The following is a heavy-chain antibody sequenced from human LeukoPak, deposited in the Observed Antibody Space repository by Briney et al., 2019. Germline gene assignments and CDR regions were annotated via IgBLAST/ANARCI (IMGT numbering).Heavy chain of an antibody. CDR1: GGSVNSGGFS. Sequence: PLETLSLTCSVSGGSVNSGGFSWGWLRQPPGKGPEWIATIYYYNPSLQSRVTISIDTSKNQFSLRLTSVTATDTAVYHCARHSGSGSLSRPFDPWGQGTLVTVSS. D-gene: IGHD3-10*01. CDR2: IYY. CDR3: ARHSGSGSLSRPFDP. J-gene: IGHJ5*02. V-gene: IGHV4-39*01.